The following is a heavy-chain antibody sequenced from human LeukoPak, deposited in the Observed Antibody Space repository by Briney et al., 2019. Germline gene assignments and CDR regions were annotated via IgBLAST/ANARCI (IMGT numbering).Heavy chain of an antibody. V-gene: IGHV3-48*04. CDR2: ISSSGSAI. Sequence: GGSLRLSCAASAFTFSTYSMNWVRQAPGKGLQWVSYISSSGSAIYYADSVKGRFTISRDNAKSSLYLQLNSLRAEDTAVYYCAGGTRDSGLKWGPGTSVTVSS. J-gene: IGHJ4*02. CDR1: AFTFSTYS. CDR3: AGGTRDSGLK. D-gene: IGHD6-19*01.